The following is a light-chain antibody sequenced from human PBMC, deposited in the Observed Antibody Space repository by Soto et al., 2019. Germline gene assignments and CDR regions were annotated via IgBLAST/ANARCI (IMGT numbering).Light chain of an antibody. CDR1: QNVDSNY. CDR3: QQYGSSPRT. J-gene: IGKJ1*01. V-gene: IGKV3-20*01. Sequence: IVLTQSPGTLSLSPWERATLSCRASQNVDSNYLAWYQQKGGQAPRLLIHGASSRATGIPDRFSGSGSGTDFTLTISRLEPEDFAVYYCQQYGSSPRTFGQGTKVDIK. CDR2: GAS.